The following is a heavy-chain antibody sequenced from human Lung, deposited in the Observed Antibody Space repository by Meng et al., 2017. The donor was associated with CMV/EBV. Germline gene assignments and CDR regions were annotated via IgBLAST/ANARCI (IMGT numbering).Heavy chain of an antibody. CDR3: ARRSTYYYDSSGYPFFAD. Sequence: YRFTSYWIGWVRQMPGKGLEWMGIIYPGDSDTRYSPSYQGQVTISADKSISTAYLQWSSLKASDTAMYYCARRSTYYYDSSGYPFFADWGQGTLVTVSS. J-gene: IGHJ4*02. CDR1: YRFTSYW. CDR2: IYPGDSDT. D-gene: IGHD3-22*01. V-gene: IGHV5-51*01.